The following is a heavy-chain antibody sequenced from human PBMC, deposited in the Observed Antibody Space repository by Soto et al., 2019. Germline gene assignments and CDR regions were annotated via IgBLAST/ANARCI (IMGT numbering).Heavy chain of an antibody. V-gene: IGHV1-2*04. CDR2: INPNSGGT. CDR1: GYTFTGYY. J-gene: IGHJ6*02. D-gene: IGHD5-12*01. CDR3: ARAWIQGVSYYYYGMDV. Sequence: GASVKVSCKASGYTFTGYYMHWVRQAPGQGLEWMGWINPNSGGTNYAQKFQGWVTMTRDTSISTAYMELSRLRSDDTAVYYCARAWIQGVSYYYYGMDVWGQGTTVTVS.